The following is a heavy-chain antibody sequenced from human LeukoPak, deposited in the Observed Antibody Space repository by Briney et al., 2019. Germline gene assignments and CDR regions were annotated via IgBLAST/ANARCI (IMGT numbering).Heavy chain of an antibody. V-gene: IGHV4-39*01. CDR1: GGSISSSSYY. CDR2: NYYSGST. CDR3: ASLRFLEWLLSSYYYYMDV. D-gene: IGHD3-3*01. Sequence: PSETLSLTCTVSGGSISSSSYYWGWIRQPPGKGLEWIGSNYYSGSTYYNPSLKSRVTISADTSKNQFSLKLSSVTAADTAVYYCASLRFLEWLLSSYYYYMDVWGKGTTVTVSS. J-gene: IGHJ6*03.